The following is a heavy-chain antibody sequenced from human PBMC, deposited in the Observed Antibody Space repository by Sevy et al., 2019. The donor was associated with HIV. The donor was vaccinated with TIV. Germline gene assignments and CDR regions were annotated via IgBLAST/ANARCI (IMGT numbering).Heavy chain of an antibody. V-gene: IGHV3-33*05. D-gene: IGHD1-7*01. J-gene: IGHJ3*01. CDR1: GFSLINYA. CDR3: SKGLNSQINTANTFDF. Sequence: GGSLRLSCKGTGFSLINYAIHWVRQAPGKGLEWVAVMTFEGSNQYYADSVKGRFTISRDTSTNTVYLQMNSLRADDTASYSCSKGLNSQINTANTFDFWGLGTMVTVSS. CDR2: MTFEGSNQ.